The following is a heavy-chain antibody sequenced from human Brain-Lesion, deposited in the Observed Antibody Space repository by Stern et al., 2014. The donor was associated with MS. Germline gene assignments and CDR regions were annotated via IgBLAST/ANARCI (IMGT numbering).Heavy chain of an antibody. CDR3: ATLSPGAGGNYYRHFDY. V-gene: IGHV1-24*01. CDR2: FDPEDGET. CDR1: GYTITELS. Sequence: DQLVESEAEVKKPGASVKVSCKVSGYTITELSMHWVRQAPRKGLEWMGGFDPEDGETIYAQKFQGRVNMTEDTSTDTAYMELSSLRSEDTAVYYCATLSPGAGGNYYRHFDYWGQGTLVTVSS. J-gene: IGHJ4*02. D-gene: IGHD1-26*01.